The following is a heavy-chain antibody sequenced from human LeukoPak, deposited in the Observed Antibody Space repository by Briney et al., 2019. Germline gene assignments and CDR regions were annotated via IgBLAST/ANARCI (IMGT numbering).Heavy chain of an antibody. V-gene: IGHV3-7*01. CDR1: GFTFSNYW. J-gene: IGHJ4*02. CDR3: ARDVNYTFDY. Sequence: GGSLRLSCADSGFTFSNYWMSWVRQAPGKGLEWVANIKQDGSEKYYVDSVKGRFTISRDNAKNSLYLQMNSLRAEDTAMYYCARDVNYTFDYWGRGTLVTVSS. CDR2: IKQDGSEK. D-gene: IGHD5-24*01.